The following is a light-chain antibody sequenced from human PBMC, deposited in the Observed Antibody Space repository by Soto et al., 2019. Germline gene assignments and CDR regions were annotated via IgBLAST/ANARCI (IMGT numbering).Light chain of an antibody. Sequence: QSVLTQPPSVSGAPGQRVTISCTGSSSNIGAGYDVHWYQQLPGTAPKLLIYGNTNRPSGVPDRFSASKSGTSASLAITGLLAEDEADYYCQSYDSSLRGVFGGGTKVTVL. CDR3: QSYDSSLRGV. CDR1: SSNIGAGYD. J-gene: IGLJ3*02. V-gene: IGLV1-40*01. CDR2: GNT.